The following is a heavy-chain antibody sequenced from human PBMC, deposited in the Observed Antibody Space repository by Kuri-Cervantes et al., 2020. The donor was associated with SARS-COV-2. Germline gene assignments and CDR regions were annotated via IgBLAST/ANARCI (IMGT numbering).Heavy chain of an antibody. D-gene: IGHD3-22*01. J-gene: IGHJ5*02. CDR2: IYYSGVT. CDR1: GGSIISSDYY. CDR3: ATHPKELRIVVVNWFDP. Sequence: SETLSLTCTVSGGSIISSDYYWAWVRQSPGKGQEWIGTIYYSGVTYYSPSLKSRVTFSVDTSKNQFSLNLRSVTVADTGVYYCATHPKELRIVVVNWFDPWGPGTLVTVSS. V-gene: IGHV4-39*01.